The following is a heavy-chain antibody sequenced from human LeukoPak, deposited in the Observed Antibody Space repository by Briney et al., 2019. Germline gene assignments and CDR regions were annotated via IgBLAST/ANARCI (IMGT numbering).Heavy chain of an antibody. J-gene: IGHJ5*02. CDR3: ARDFERPYYYDSSPFDP. CDR2: ISSSSSYI. CDR1: GFTVSTNY. V-gene: IGHV3-21*01. D-gene: IGHD3-22*01. Sequence: GGSLRLSCAASGFTVSTNYLSWVRQAPGKGLERVSSISSSSSYIYYADSVKGRFTISRDNAKNSLYLQMNSLRAEDTAVYYCARDFERPYYYDSSPFDPWGQGTLVTVSS.